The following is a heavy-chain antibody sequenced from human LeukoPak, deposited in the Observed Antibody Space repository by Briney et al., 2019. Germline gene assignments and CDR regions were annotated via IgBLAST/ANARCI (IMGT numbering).Heavy chain of an antibody. D-gene: IGHD5-18*01. CDR3: ARGRPKSRGYSYEYYFDY. CDR1: GGPISSSSYY. Sequence: SETLSLTCAVSGGPISSSSYYWGWIRQPPGKGLEWIGSIYYSGSTYYNPSLKSRVTISVDTSKNQFSLKLSSVTAADTAVYYCARGRPKSRGYSYEYYFDYWGQGTLVTVSS. CDR2: IYYSGST. J-gene: IGHJ4*02. V-gene: IGHV4-39*07.